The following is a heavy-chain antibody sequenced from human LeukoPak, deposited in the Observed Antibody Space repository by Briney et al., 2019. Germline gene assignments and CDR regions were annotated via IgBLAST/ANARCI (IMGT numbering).Heavy chain of an antibody. Sequence: GGSLTLSCAASGFTFSSYSMNWVRQAPGKGLEWVSSISSSSSYIYYADSVKGRFTISRDNAKNSLYLQMNSLRAEDTAVYYCARGNYYGSGSYYSPDYWGQGTLVTVSS. D-gene: IGHD3-10*01. CDR1: GFTFSSYS. CDR3: ARGNYYGSGSYYSPDY. V-gene: IGHV3-21*01. J-gene: IGHJ4*02. CDR2: ISSSSSYI.